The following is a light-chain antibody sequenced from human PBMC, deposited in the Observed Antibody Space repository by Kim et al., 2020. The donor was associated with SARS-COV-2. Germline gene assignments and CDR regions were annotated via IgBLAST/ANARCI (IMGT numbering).Light chain of an antibody. J-gene: IGLJ3*02. CDR1: SNNVGNEG. CDR3: SAWDYSVNAWV. CDR2: RNN. Sequence: RQTARLTCTGDSNNVGNEGAAWLQQHQGHPPKHLFYRNNERPSGISERLSASRSGNTASLTITGLQPEDEADYYCSAWDYSVNAWVFGGGTQLTVL. V-gene: IGLV10-54*01.